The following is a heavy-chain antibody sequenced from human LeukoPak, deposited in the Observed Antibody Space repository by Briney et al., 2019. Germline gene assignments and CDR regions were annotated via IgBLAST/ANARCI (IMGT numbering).Heavy chain of an antibody. V-gene: IGHV3-7*01. D-gene: IGHD3-22*01. CDR3: ARLVYYYDSSGYTEPVFDY. Sequence: GGSLRLPCAASGFTFSSYWMSWVRQAPGKGLEWVANIKQDGSEKYYVDSVKGRFTISRDNAKNSLYLQMNSLRAEDTAVYYCARLVYYYDSSGYTEPVFDYWGQGTLVTVSS. J-gene: IGHJ4*02. CDR1: GFTFSSYW. CDR2: IKQDGSEK.